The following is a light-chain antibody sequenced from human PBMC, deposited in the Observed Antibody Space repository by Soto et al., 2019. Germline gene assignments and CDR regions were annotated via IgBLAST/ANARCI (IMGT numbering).Light chain of an antibody. CDR3: QKYNCARFT. V-gene: IGKV1-27*01. Sequence: DIQMTQSPSSLSASVGDRVTITCRASKDISNFLVWFQQKPGKVPNLLIYGASTLKLRVPSRFTGSGSGTDFSLTISRLQPEDVATYFCQKYNCARFTFGPGITVDIK. J-gene: IGKJ3*01. CDR1: KDISNF. CDR2: GAS.